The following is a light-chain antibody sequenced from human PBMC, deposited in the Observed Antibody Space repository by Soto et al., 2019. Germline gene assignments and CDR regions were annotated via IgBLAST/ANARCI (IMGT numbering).Light chain of an antibody. Sequence: PGARATLSCMASQTVSRMYLSWFQQKPGQAPRLLIYGTSTRATGIPVRFSGSGSGTDFTLTISSLQPEDFAVYFCHQDFNLPWTFGQGTKVDIK. J-gene: IGKJ1*01. CDR2: GTS. CDR3: HQDFNLPWT. CDR1: QTVSRMY. V-gene: IGKV3D-7*01.